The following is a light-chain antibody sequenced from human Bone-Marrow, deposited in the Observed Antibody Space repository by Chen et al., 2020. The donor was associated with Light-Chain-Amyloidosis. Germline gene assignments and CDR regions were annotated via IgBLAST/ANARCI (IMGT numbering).Light chain of an antibody. CDR2: DVR. CDR1: NIGSTN. CDR3: QVWDRSSDRPV. Sequence: SYVLTQPSSESVPPGQPATIAGGGHNIGSTNVQWYQQTPGQAPLLVVYDVRDRPSGIPERLSGSNSGNTATLTISRVEAGDEADYYCQVWDRSSDRPVFGGGTKLTVL. V-gene: IGLV3-21*02. J-gene: IGLJ3*02.